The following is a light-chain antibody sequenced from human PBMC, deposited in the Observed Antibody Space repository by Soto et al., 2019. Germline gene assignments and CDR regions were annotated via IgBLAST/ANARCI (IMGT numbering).Light chain of an antibody. CDR2: ATS. J-gene: IGKJ4*01. V-gene: IGKV1-39*01. Sequence: DIQMTQSPSSLSASVGDRVTITCRASQSISTYLNWYQQKPGKAPKLLIYATSTLRSGVPSGFSGGGSETDFTLTISSLQPDYFATYYCQQSYSAPFTFGGGTKLEIK. CDR1: QSISTY. CDR3: QQSYSAPFT.